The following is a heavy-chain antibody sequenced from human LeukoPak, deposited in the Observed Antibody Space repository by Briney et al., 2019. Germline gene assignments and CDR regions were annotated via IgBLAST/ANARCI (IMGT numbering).Heavy chain of an antibody. CDR1: GYTFTGYY. J-gene: IGHJ4*02. CDR2: INPNSGGT. Sequence: ASVKVSCKASGYTFTGYYMHWVRQAPGQGLEWMGWINPNSGGTNYAQKFQGRVTMTGDTSISTAYMELSRLRSDDTAVYYCARDDGSGYYGFDYWGQGTLVTASS. D-gene: IGHD3-22*01. CDR3: ARDDGSGYYGFDY. V-gene: IGHV1-2*02.